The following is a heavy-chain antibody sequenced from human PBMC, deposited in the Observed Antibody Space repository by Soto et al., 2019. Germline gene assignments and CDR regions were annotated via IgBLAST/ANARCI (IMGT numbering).Heavy chain of an antibody. CDR2: INAGNGNT. CDR1: GYTFTSYA. Sequence: QVQLVQSGAEVKKPGASVKVSCKASGYTFTSYAMHWVRQAPGQRLEWMGWINAGNGNTKYSQKFQGRVTITRDTSASKAYMELSSPRSEDTAVYYCARASTEYGSGSYYNHWFDPWGQGTLVTVSS. CDR3: ARASTEYGSGSYYNHWFDP. V-gene: IGHV1-3*01. J-gene: IGHJ5*02. D-gene: IGHD3-10*01.